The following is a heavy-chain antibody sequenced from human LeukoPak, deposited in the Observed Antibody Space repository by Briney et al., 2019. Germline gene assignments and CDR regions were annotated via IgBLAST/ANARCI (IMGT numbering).Heavy chain of an antibody. CDR1: GYTFTGYY. CDR3: ARGVAVAGSREFDY. CDR2: INPNSGGT. Sequence: ASVKVSCKASGYTFTGYYMHWVRQAPGQGLEWMGWINPNSGGTNYARKFQGRVTMTRDTSISTAYMELSRLRSDDTAVYYCARGVAVAGSREFDYWGQGTLVTVSS. V-gene: IGHV1-2*02. J-gene: IGHJ4*02. D-gene: IGHD6-19*01.